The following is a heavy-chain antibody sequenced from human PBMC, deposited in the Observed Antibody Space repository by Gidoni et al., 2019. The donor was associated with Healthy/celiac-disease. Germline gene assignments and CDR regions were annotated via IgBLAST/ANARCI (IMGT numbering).Heavy chain of an antibody. CDR1: GGTFSSYA. CDR3: ARDPAYYDFWSGDGGTFDI. D-gene: IGHD3-3*01. V-gene: IGHV1-69*01. CDR2: ILPIFGTA. Sequence: QVQLVQSGAEVKKPGSSVKVSCKASGGTFSSYALSWVRQAPGQGLEWMGGILPIFGTANYAQKFQGRVTITADESTSTAYMELSSLRSEDTAVYYCARDPAYYDFWSGDGGTFDIWGQGTMVTVSS. J-gene: IGHJ3*02.